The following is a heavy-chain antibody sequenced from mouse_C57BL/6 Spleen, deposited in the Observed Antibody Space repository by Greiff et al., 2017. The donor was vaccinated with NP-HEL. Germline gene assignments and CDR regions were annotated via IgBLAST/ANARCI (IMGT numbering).Heavy chain of an antibody. D-gene: IGHD6-1*01. CDR2: IDPSDSET. CDR1: GYTFTSYW. J-gene: IGHJ4*01. Sequence: QVQLKQPGAELVRPGSSVKLSCKASGYTFTSYWMHWVKQRPIQGLEWIGNIDPSDSETHYNQKFKDKATLTVDKSSSTAYMQLSSLTSEDSAVYYCARSHVNAMDYWGQGTSVTVSS. V-gene: IGHV1-52*01. CDR3: ARSHVNAMDY.